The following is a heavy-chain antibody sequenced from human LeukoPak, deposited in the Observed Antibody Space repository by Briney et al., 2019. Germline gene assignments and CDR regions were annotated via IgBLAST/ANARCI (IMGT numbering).Heavy chain of an antibody. D-gene: IGHD3-3*01. CDR1: GGTFSSYA. CDR3: ARNDFWSGSSPFDY. V-gene: IGHV7-4-1*02. Sequence: ASVKVSCKASGGTFSSYAISWVRQAPGQGLEWMGWINTNTGNPTYAQGFTGRFVFSLDTSVSTAYLQISSLKAEDTAVYYCARNDFWSGSSPFDYWGQGTLVTVSS. CDR2: INTNTGNP. J-gene: IGHJ4*02.